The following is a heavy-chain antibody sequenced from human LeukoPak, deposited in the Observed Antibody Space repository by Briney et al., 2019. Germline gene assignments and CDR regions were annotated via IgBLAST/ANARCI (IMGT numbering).Heavy chain of an antibody. CDR1: GYTFSMYN. CDR2: INPSGGT. D-gene: IGHD2-2*01. J-gene: IGHJ4*02. V-gene: IGHV1-46*01. Sequence: ASVKVSCKASGYTFSMYNMHWVRQAPGQGLEWMGIINPSGGTSYAQKLQGRITMTRDTSTGTLYMELSSLRSEDRAVYYCARAKGDCSSTSCYPTYFDYWGQGTLVTVSS. CDR3: ARAKGDCSSTSCYPTYFDY.